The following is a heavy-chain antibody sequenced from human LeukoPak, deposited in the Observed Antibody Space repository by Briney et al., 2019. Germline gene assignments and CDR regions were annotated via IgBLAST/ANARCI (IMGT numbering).Heavy chain of an antibody. CDR3: ARDLQLWTTRDTRGGAQVGY. CDR2: INHSGST. V-gene: IGHV4-34*01. CDR1: GGSFSGYY. Sequence: TSETLSLTCAVYGGSFSGYYWSWIRQPPGKGLEWIGEINHSGSTNYNPSLKSRVTISVDTSKNQFSLKLSSVTAEDTAVYYCARDLQLWTTRDTRGGAQVGYWGQGTLVTVSS. J-gene: IGHJ4*02. D-gene: IGHD5-18*01.